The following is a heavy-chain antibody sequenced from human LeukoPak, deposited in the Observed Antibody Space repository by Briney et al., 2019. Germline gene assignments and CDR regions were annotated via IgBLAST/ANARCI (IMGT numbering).Heavy chain of an antibody. V-gene: IGHV4-31*03. CDR3: ARAVAALAGRYYFDN. Sequence: KTSETLSLNCTVSDGSINSGGHYWSWVRQHPGKGLECIGYIYYTGSTYYNPSVESRVSISIDTSKNQFSLELRFVTAADTAVYYCARAVAALAGRYYFDNWGQGTLVTVSS. CDR1: DGSINSGGHY. CDR2: IYYTGST. J-gene: IGHJ4*02. D-gene: IGHD6-19*01.